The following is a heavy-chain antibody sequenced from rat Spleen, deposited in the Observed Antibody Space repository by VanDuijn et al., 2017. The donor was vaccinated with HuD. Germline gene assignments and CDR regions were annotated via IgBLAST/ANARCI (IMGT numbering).Heavy chain of an antibody. CDR1: GYSITSSYR. V-gene: IGHV3-3*01. D-gene: IGHD1-11*01. CDR3: ARERYNDGGYYFDY. Sequence: EVQLQESGPGLVKPSQSLSLTCSVTGYSITSSYRWNWIRKFPGNKLEWMGYINSAGSTNYNPSLKSRISITRDTSKNQFFLQVNSVTTEDTATYYCARERYNDGGYYFDYWGQGVMVTVSS. J-gene: IGHJ2*01. CDR2: INSAGST.